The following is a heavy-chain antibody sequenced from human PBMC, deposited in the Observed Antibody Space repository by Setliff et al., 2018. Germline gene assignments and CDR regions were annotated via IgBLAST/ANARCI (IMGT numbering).Heavy chain of an antibody. CDR3: ARAYSYYYYYMDV. Sequence: SETLSLTCAVSGGSISSSNWWSWVRQPPGKGLEWIGEINHSGSTNYNPSLKSRVTISVDTSKNQFSLKLSSVTAADTAVYYCARAYSYYYYYMDVWGKGTTVTV. D-gene: IGHD4-4*01. CDR2: INHSGST. V-gene: IGHV4-4*02. CDR1: GGSISSSNW. J-gene: IGHJ6*03.